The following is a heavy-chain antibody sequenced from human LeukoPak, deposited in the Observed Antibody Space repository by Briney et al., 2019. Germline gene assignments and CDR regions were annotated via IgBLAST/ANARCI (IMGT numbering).Heavy chain of an antibody. CDR2: IGAAT. Sequence: GGSLRLSCAASGFTFSTYVMSWVGTAPGKGLGWGSTIGAATYVADSVKGRFIISRDNSKNTLYLQMNSLGAEDTAIYWCAKRVGGSPYYFDYWGQGTPVTVSS. J-gene: IGHJ4*02. D-gene: IGHD4-23*01. V-gene: IGHV3-23*01. CDR3: AKRVGGSPYYFDY. CDR1: GFTFSTYV.